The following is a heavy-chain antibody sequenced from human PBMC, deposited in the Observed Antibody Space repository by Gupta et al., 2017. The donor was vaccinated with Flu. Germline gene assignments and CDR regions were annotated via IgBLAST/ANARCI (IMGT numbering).Heavy chain of an antibody. CDR1: GYSFTSYR. Sequence: GSGYSFTSYRIGWVRQMPGKGLEWMGIIYPGNSDTRYSPSFQAQVTISADKSISTAYLQWSSLKASDTAMYYCARRLAAVAGNYYYGMDVWGQGTTVSVSS. CDR2: IYPGNSDT. CDR3: ARRLAAVAGNYYYGMDV. V-gene: IGHV5-51*01. D-gene: IGHD6-19*01. J-gene: IGHJ6*02.